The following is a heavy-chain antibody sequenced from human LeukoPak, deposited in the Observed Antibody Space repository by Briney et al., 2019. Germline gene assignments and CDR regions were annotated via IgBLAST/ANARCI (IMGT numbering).Heavy chain of an antibody. D-gene: IGHD3-10*01. CDR1: GFTFIDYA. V-gene: IGHV3-23*01. Sequence: GGSLRLSCATSGFTFIDYAMSWVRQAPGKGLEWVSSISNSGYTYYAVSVKGRFTVSRDSSNNTVYLQMNSLGAEGTAMYYCAKDIRAVGTSVFEYWGQGTLVSVSS. CDR2: ISNSGYT. J-gene: IGHJ4*02. CDR3: AKDIRAVGTSVFEY.